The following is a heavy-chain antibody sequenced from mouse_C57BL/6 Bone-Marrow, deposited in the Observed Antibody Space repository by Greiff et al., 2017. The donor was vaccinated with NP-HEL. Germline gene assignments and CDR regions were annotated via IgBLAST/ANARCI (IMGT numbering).Heavy chain of an antibody. J-gene: IGHJ2*01. CDR1: VSTFTDHT. Sequence: VHLPASYAELVKPGASVTISFTVSVSTFTDHTIHFMKHRPEQGLEWIGYIYPRDGSTKYNEKFKGKATLTADKSSSTAYMQLNSLTSEDSAVYFCARRDGNYLYFDYWGQGTTLTVSS. CDR3: ARRDGNYLYFDY. D-gene: IGHD2-1*01. CDR2: IYPRDGST. V-gene: IGHV1-78*01.